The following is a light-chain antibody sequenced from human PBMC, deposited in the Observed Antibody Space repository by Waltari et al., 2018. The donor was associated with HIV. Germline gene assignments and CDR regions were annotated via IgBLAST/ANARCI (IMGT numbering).Light chain of an antibody. CDR3: QAWDSSTVV. CDR2: EDN. CDR1: KLGNKY. V-gene: IGLV3-1*01. J-gene: IGLJ2*01. Sequence: SYEVTQPPSVSVSPGQTASITCSGHKLGNKYTAWYQQKPGQSPVLVIYEDNKRRPGTPGRFSGSNSGDTATLTISGTQAMDEADYYCQAWDSSTVVFGGGTRLTVL.